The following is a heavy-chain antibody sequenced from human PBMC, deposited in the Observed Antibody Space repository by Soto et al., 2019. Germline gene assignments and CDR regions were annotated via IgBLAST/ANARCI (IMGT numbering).Heavy chain of an antibody. D-gene: IGHD5-12*01. CDR3: ARFEHDSGYDWAFDY. J-gene: IGHJ4*01. CDR2: PYYTGTT. CDR1: GGSIGSSSYY. V-gene: IGHV4-39*01. Sequence: SETLSLTCSVSGGSIGSSSYYFGWIRQPPGKGLEWIGSPYYTGTTYYNSSLKSRVTISADKSQNQFSLRLSSVTAADTAVYYCARFEHDSGYDWAFDYWGHGTLVTVSS.